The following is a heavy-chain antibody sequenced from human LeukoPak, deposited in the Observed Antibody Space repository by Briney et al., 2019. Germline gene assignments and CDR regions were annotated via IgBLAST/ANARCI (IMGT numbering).Heavy chain of an antibody. CDR1: GGSFSGYF. CDR2: INDSGST. V-gene: IGHV4-34*01. CDR3: ARTNSPQRSRPFGY. J-gene: IGHJ4*02. D-gene: IGHD4-23*01. Sequence: SETLSLTCAVYGGSFSGYFWNWIRQPPGKGLEWIGEINDSGSTIYNSSLNSRVIISVDTSKNQFSLKLRSVTAADTAVYYCARTNSPQRSRPFGYWGQGSLVTVSS.